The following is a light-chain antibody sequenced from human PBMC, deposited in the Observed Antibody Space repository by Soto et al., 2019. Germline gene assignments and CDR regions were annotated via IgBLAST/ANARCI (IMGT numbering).Light chain of an antibody. CDR1: QSVSSY. Sequence: EIVLTQSPATLSLSPGERATLSCRASQSVSSYLAWYQQKPGQAPRLLIYDASNRATGIPARFSGSGSGTDFTLTISSLEPDVFAVSYCQQRSNSITFGQGTRLEIK. V-gene: IGKV3-11*01. J-gene: IGKJ5*01. CDR3: QQRSNSIT. CDR2: DAS.